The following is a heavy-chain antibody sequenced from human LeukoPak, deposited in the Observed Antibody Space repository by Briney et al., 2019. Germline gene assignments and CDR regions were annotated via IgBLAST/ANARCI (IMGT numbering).Heavy chain of an antibody. Sequence: GGSLRLSCAASGFIFSASPIHWVRQAPGKGLEWVGRIGSKEYSYATARAEPLRGRCTVSRDDSENTAYLQMSSLKTEDTAVYYCARRIGDSYFCVMDLWGQGTPVTVSS. J-gene: IGHJ6*02. CDR3: ARRIGDSYFCVMDL. CDR1: GFIFSASP. V-gene: IGHV3-73*01. D-gene: IGHD3-16*02. CDR2: IGSKEYSYAT.